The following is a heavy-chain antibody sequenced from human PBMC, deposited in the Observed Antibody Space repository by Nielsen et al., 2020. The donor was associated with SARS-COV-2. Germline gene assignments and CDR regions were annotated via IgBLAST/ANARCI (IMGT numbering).Heavy chain of an antibody. CDR1: GYTFTSYD. J-gene: IGHJ5*02. Sequence: ASVKVSCKASGYTFTSYDINWVRQATGQGLEWMGWMNPNSGNTGYAQKFQGRVTMTRNTSISTAYMELSRLRSDDTAVYYCARDRGSNSGWFDPWGQGTLVTVSS. CDR2: MNPNSGNT. V-gene: IGHV1-8*01. CDR3: ARDRGSNSGWFDP. D-gene: IGHD3-10*01.